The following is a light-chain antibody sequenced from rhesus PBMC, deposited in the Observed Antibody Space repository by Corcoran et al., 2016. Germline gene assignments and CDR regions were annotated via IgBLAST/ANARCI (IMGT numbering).Light chain of an antibody. V-gene: IGKV3-24*01. CDR1: QSVSNS. CDR2: GAS. Sequence: EIVMTQSPATLSLSPGERATLSCRASQSVSNSLAWYQQLPGQAPRLLISGASSRATGIPVRFSGSGAGTDFTLTSSSLEPEGVAVEYCLQHSNWAYSFGQGTKVEIK. J-gene: IGKJ2*01. CDR3: LQHSNWAYS.